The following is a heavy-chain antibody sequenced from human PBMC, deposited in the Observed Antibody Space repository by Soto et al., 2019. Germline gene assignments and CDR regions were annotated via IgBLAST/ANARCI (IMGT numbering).Heavy chain of an antibody. D-gene: IGHD1-26*01. Sequence: GGSLRLSCAASGFTFSNFNMNWVRQAPGKGLEWVSSISSSNTYIYYANSVKGRFTVSRDNAKNSLYLQMNSLRADDTAVYYCARDQSGATRYYYYYGMAVWGQGTTVTVSS. V-gene: IGHV3-21*01. J-gene: IGHJ6*02. CDR1: GFTFSNFN. CDR3: ARDQSGATRYYYYYGMAV. CDR2: ISSSNTYI.